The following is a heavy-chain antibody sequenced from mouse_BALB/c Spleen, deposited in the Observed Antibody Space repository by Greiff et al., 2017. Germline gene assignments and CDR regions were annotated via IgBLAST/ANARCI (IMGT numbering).Heavy chain of an antibody. V-gene: IGHV1-7*01. Sequence: QVQLKESGAELAKPGASVKMSCKASGYTFTSYWMHWVKQRPGQGLEWIGYINPSTGYTEYNQKFKDKATLTADKSSSTAYMQLSSLTSEDSAVYYCARRYAKGHYYAMDYWGQGTSVTVSS. D-gene: IGHD2-10*02. CDR3: ARRYAKGHYYAMDY. J-gene: IGHJ4*01. CDR1: GYTFTSYW. CDR2: INPSTGYT.